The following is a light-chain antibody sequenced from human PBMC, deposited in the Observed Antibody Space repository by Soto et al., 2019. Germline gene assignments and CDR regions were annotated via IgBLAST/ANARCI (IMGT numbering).Light chain of an antibody. CDR1: QDVSTW. J-gene: IGKJ4*01. CDR3: QQADSFPRT. Sequence: DIPMTQSPSFVSASVGDTVSMTCRASQDVSTWVAWYQQKPGKAPKLLIYSASNLEGGAPSRFSGSGSGTDFALSIRGLQPEDFATYYCQQADSFPRTFGGGTKVDIK. V-gene: IGKV1-12*01. CDR2: SAS.